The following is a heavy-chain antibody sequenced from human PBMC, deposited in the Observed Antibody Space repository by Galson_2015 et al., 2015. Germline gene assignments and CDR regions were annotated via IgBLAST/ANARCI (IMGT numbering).Heavy chain of an antibody. Sequence: LRLSCAASGFTFSSYGMHWVRQAPGKGLEWVAVIWYDGRNKYYADSVKGRFTISRDNSKNTLYLQMNSLRAEDTAVYYCARGIIEMATTTYVDYWGQGTLVTVSS. CDR1: GFTFSSYG. V-gene: IGHV3-33*01. CDR3: ARGIIEMATTTYVDY. CDR2: IWYDGRNK. J-gene: IGHJ4*02. D-gene: IGHD5-24*01.